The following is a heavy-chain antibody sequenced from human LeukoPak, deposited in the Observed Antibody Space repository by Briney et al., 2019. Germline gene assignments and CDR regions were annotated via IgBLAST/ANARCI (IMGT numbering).Heavy chain of an antibody. CDR1: GYTFTSYG. V-gene: IGHV1-18*01. D-gene: IGHD3-22*01. J-gene: IGHJ1*01. CDR2: ISAYNGNT. CDR3: AGEDYYDSSGYSN. Sequence: EASVKVSCKASGYTFTSYGISWVRQAPGRGLEWMEWISAYNGNTNYAQKLQGRVTMTTDTSTSTAYMELRSLRSDDTAVYYCAGEDYYDSSGYSNWGQGTLVTVSS.